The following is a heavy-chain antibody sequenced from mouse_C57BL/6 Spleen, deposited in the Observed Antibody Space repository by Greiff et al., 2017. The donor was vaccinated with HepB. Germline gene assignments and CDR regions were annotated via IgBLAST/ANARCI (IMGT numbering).Heavy chain of an antibody. Sequence: EVKLMESEGGLVQPGSSMKLSCTASGFTFSDYYMAWVRQVPEKGLEWVANINYDGSSTYYLDSLKSRFIISRDNAKNILYLQMSSLKSEDTATYYCARANYYGSSYAYFDYWGQGTTLTVSS. CDR1: GFTFSDYY. V-gene: IGHV5-16*01. CDR2: INYDGSST. D-gene: IGHD1-1*01. CDR3: ARANYYGSSYAYFDY. J-gene: IGHJ2*01.